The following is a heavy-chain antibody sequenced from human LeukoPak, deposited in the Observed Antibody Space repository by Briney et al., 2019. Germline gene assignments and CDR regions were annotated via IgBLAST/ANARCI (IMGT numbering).Heavy chain of an antibody. Sequence: GGSLRLSCIASGFTFSSYWMSWVRQAPGGGLEWVANIKEDGSEKYYVDSVKGRFTISRDNAKISLYLQMNSLRAEDTAVYYCASQFWWAAVAGTTLDYWGQGTLVTVSS. CDR1: GFTFSSYW. V-gene: IGHV3-7*05. CDR3: ASQFWWAAVAGTTLDY. J-gene: IGHJ4*02. D-gene: IGHD6-19*01. CDR2: IKEDGSEK.